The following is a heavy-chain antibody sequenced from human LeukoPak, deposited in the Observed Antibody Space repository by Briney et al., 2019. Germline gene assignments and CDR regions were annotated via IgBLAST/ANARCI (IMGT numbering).Heavy chain of an antibody. Sequence: GESLKISCKGSGYTFTSYWIGWVRQMPGRGLEWMGIIYPGDSDIRYSPSFQGQVTISADKSISTAYLQWSSLKASDTAIYYCARQVSGTFWFDPWGQGTLVTVSS. V-gene: IGHV5-51*01. CDR2: IYPGDSDI. CDR3: ARQVSGTFWFDP. D-gene: IGHD6-19*01. CDR1: GYTFTSYW. J-gene: IGHJ5*02.